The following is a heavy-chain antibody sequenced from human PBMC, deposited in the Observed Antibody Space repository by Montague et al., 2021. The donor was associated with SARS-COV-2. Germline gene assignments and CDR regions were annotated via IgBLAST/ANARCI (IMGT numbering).Heavy chain of an antibody. CDR1: GGSISSGDYY. D-gene: IGHD6-13*01. CDR3: ASDIGVGGSTYYYYGMDV. J-gene: IGHJ6*02. CDR2: IYYSGST. Sequence: TLSLTCTVSGGSISSGDYYWSWIRQPPGKGLEWIGYIYYSGSTYYNPSLKSRVTISVDTSKNQFSLKLSTVTAADTAVYYCASDIGVGGSTYYYYGMDVWGQGTPVTASS. V-gene: IGHV4-30-4*01.